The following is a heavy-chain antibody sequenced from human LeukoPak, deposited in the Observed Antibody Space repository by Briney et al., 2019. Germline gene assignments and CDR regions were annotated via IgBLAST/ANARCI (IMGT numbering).Heavy chain of an antibody. Sequence: PSETLSLTCTVSGGSISSGGYYWSWIRQHPGKGLEWIGYIYYSGSTYYNPSLKSRVTISVDTSKNQFSLKLSSVTAADTAVYYCARVAAAGILIDYWGQGTLVSVPS. J-gene: IGHJ4*02. CDR2: IYYSGST. D-gene: IGHD6-13*01. CDR1: GGSISSGGYY. V-gene: IGHV4-31*03. CDR3: ARVAAAGILIDY.